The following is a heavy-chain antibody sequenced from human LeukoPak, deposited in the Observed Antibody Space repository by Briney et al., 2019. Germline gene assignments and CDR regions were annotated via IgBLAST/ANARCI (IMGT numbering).Heavy chain of an antibody. Sequence: SETLSLTCTVSGGSISSYYWSWIRQPPGKGLEWIGYIYYSGSPNYNPSLKSRVTISVDTSKNQFSLKLSSVTAADTAVYYCARGVGIKLWNAFDIWGQGTMVTVSS. CDR3: ARGVGIKLWNAFDI. D-gene: IGHD5-18*01. CDR1: GGSISSYY. V-gene: IGHV4-59*01. J-gene: IGHJ3*02. CDR2: IYYSGSP.